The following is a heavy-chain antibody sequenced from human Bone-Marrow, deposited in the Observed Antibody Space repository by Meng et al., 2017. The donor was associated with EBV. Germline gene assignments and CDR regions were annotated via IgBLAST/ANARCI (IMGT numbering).Heavy chain of an antibody. CDR1: GFTFSSYS. V-gene: IGHV3-21*01. CDR2: ISSSSSYI. D-gene: IGHD3-9*01. Sequence: EVQLVESGGGLVKPGGSLRRSCAASGFTFSSYSMNWVRQAPGKGLEWVSSISSSSSYIYYADSVKGRFTISRDNAKNSLYLQMNSLRAEDTAVYYCARVKYDILTGYYVWGQGTLVTVAS. CDR3: ARVKYDILTGYYV. J-gene: IGHJ4*02.